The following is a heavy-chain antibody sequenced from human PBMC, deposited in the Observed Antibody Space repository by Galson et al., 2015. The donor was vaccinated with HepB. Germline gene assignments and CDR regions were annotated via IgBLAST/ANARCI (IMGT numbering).Heavy chain of an antibody. V-gene: IGHV3-11*01. D-gene: IGHD2-21*02. J-gene: IGHJ4*02. CDR3: ARTIVVVTSNTPSYYFDY. Sequence: SLRLSCAASGFTFSDYYMSWIRQAPGKGLEWVSYISSSGSTIYYADSVKGRFTISRDNAKNSLYLQMNSLRAEDTAVYYCARTIVVVTSNTPSYYFDYWGQGTLVTVSS. CDR2: ISSSGSTI. CDR1: GFTFSDYY.